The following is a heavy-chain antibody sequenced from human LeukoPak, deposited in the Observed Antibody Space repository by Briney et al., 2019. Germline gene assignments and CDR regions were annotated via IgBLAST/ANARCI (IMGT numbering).Heavy chain of an antibody. V-gene: IGHV4-4*02. D-gene: IGHD6-19*01. J-gene: IGHJ6*02. CDR1: GGSISSSNW. Sequence: PSETLSLTCAVSGGSISSSNWWSWVRQPPGKGLEWIGEIYHSGSTNYNPSLKSRVTISVDKSKNQFSLKLSSVTAADTAVYYCAKYSSGYYYYYGMDVWGQGTTVTVSS. CDR3: AKYSSGYYYYYGMDV. CDR2: IYHSGST.